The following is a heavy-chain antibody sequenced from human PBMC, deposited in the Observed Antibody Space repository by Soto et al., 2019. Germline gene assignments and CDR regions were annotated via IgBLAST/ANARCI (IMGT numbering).Heavy chain of an antibody. D-gene: IGHD3-22*01. CDR1: GFTFSRYP. J-gene: IGHJ4*02. V-gene: IGHV3-30-3*01. CDR3: AKESREFSVGYPLDH. CDR2: ISYDGSEK. Sequence: GGSLRLSCEASGFTFSRYPLHWVRQAPGKGLEWVAVISYDGSEKYPADSVKGRISISRDNSKNTLFMQMNSLRVEDAAVYYCAKESREFSVGYPLDHWGQGTLVTV.